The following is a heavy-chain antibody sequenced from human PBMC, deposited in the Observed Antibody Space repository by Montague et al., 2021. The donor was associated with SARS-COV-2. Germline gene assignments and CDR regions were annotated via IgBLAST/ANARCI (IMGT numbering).Heavy chain of an antibody. Sequence: SLRLSCAASGFIFSSYEMNWARQAPGKGLEWISYISSSGGGSTKHYTDSVKGRFTISRDNAKNSLYLQMNSLRVKDTAIYYCARDRDWDDWCGMDVWGQGTTVTVSS. CDR3: ARDRDWDDWCGMDV. D-gene: IGHD2-21*01. J-gene: IGHJ6*02. V-gene: IGHV3-48*03. CDR2: ISSSGGGSTK. CDR1: GFIFSSYE.